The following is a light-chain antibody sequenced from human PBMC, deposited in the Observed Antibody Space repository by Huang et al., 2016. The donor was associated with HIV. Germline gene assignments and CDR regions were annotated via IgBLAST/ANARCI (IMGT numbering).Light chain of an antibody. V-gene: IGKV3-20*01. CDR1: QSVSNNY. J-gene: IGKJ4*01. CDR3: QQYGTLLT. CDR2: GAS. Sequence: EIVLTQSPGTLSLSPGERATLSCRASQSVSNNYLAWYQQKPGQSPRLLIVGASSRDTGIPDRFSCSASGTGFTLTISRLEPEDFAVYFCQQYGTLLTFGGGTKVEI.